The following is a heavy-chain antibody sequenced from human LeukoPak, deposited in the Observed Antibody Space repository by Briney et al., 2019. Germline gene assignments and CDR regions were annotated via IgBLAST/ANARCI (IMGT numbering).Heavy chain of an antibody. Sequence: GESLKISRKSSGYSFNHYWIGLVRQMPGKGLGWMGIIYPGDSDNRHSPSFLGQATISADKSISTAYLQWSSLKGSDTAMYYCARPEVGASSLNAFDIWGQGTMVTVSS. V-gene: IGHV5-51*01. J-gene: IGHJ3*02. D-gene: IGHD1-26*01. CDR3: ARPEVGASSLNAFDI. CDR1: GYSFNHYW. CDR2: IYPGDSDN.